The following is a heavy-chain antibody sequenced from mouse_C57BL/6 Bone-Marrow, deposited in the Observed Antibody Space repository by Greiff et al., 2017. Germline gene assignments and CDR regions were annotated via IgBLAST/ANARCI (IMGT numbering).Heavy chain of an antibody. CDR2: ISSGSSTI. CDR3: ARSGIYYDDFYYAMDY. CDR1: GFTFSDYG. V-gene: IGHV5-17*01. J-gene: IGHJ4*01. Sequence: EVKLMESGGGLVKPGGSLKLSCAASGFTFSDYGMHWVRQAPEKGLEWVAYISSGSSTIYYAETVKGRFTISRDNAKNTLFLQMTSLRSEDTAMYYCARSGIYYDDFYYAMDYWGQGTSVTVSS. D-gene: IGHD2-13*01.